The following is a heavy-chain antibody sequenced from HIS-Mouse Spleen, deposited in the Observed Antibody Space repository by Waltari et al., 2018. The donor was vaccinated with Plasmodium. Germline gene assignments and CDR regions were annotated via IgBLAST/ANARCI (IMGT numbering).Heavy chain of an antibody. Sequence: EVQLVASGGGLVQPGGSLRLSCSASGFTLSSYWRSWVRQAPGKGLEWVAKMKHDGMGKYDVDSVKGRFTISGDDAKNSLFLQMNSLRAEGTAVYYCASSWYWYFDRWGRGTLVTVSA. CDR3: ASSWYWYFDR. CDR1: GFTLSSYW. D-gene: IGHD6-13*01. V-gene: IGHV3-7*01. CDR2: MKHDGMGK. J-gene: IGHJ2*01.